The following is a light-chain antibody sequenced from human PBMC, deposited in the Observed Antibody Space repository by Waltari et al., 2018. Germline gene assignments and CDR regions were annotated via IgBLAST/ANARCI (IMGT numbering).Light chain of an antibody. J-gene: IGLJ3*02. Sequence: QSVLTQQPSVSGAPGQRVPISCTGSSSTIGTASTVPWYQQRPENATKLLFYGNNNRPSGVPDRFSASKSGTSASQAITGLQAGDEADYYCQSYDSSLRGWVFGGRTKLTVL. CDR2: GNN. CDR3: QSYDSSLRGWV. CDR1: SSTIGTAST. V-gene: IGLV1-40*01.